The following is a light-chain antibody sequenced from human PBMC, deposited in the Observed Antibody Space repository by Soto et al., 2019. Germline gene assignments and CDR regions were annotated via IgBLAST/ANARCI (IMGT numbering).Light chain of an antibody. V-gene: IGKV3-20*01. CDR3: QQFASSCLT. J-gene: IGKJ1*01. CDR1: QSVISSC. Sequence: EIVLTQSPGTLSLSPGERATISCRASQSVISSCVAWYQQPSGPATRLFIYAASSRATGIPDRFSGSGSGTDFTLTITGLEAEDFAVYYCQQFASSCLTFSQGTKVEIK. CDR2: AAS.